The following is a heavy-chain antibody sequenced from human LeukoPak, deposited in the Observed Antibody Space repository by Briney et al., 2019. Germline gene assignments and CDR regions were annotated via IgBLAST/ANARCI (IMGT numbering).Heavy chain of an antibody. D-gene: IGHD2-2*01. Sequence: SQTLSLTCTVSGGSISSGGYYWSWIRQHPGKGLEWIGYIYYSGSTYYNPSLKSRVTISVDTSKNQFSLKLSSVTAADTAVYYCARDCSSTRCYLRGMDVWGQGTTVTVSS. V-gene: IGHV4-31*03. CDR3: ARDCSSTRCYLRGMDV. J-gene: IGHJ6*02. CDR1: GGSISSGGYY. CDR2: IYYSGST.